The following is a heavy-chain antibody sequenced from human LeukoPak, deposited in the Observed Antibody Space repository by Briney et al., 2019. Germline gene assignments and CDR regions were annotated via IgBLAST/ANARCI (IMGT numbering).Heavy chain of an antibody. CDR3: ARCGVPAELAVWFDP. Sequence: GASVKVSCKASGGTFSNYAINWVRQAPGQGLEWMGGIIPIFGTANYAQKFQGRVTITADESTSTIYMELSSLRSEDTAVYYCARCGVPAELAVWFDPWGQGTLVTVSS. J-gene: IGHJ5*02. CDR2: IIPIFGTA. D-gene: IGHD2-2*01. V-gene: IGHV1-69*13. CDR1: GGTFSNYA.